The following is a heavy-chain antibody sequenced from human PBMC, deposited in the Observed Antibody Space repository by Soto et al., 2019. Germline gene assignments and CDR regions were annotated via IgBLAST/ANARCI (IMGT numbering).Heavy chain of an antibody. D-gene: IGHD3-10*01. CDR3: ASTDYYGSGSPVTPLKY. V-gene: IGHV4-34*01. CDR2: INHSGST. Sequence: PSETLSLTCAVYGGSFSGYYWSWIRQPPGKGLEWIGEINHSGSTNYNPSLKSRVTISVDTSKNQFSLKLSSVTAADTAVYYCASTDYYGSGSPVTPLKYWGQGTLVTVSS. CDR1: GGSFSGYY. J-gene: IGHJ4*02.